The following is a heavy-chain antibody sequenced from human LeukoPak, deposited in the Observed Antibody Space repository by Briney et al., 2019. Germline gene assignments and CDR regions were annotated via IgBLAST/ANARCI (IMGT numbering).Heavy chain of an antibody. CDR2: IYYSGST. CDR3: ARHHSWFGELSPFDY. J-gene: IGHJ4*02. V-gene: IGHV4-39*01. D-gene: IGHD3-10*01. CDR1: GGSISSSSYY. Sequence: SETLSLTYTVSGGSISSSSYYWGWIRQPPGKGLEWIGSIYYSGSTYYNPSLKSRVTISVDTSKNQFSLKLSSVTAADTAVYYCARHHSWFGELSPFDYWGQGTLVTVSS.